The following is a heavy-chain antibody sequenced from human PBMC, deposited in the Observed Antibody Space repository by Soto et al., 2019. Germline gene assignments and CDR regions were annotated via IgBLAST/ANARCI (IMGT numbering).Heavy chain of an antibody. CDR3: ARGPLATVVTPYYFDY. D-gene: IGHD4-17*01. Sequence: SETLSLTCAVYGGSFSGYYWSWIRQPPGKGLEWIGEINHSGSTNYNPSLKSRVTISVDTSKNQFSLKLSSVTAADTAVYYCARGPLATVVTPYYFDYWGQGTLVTVSS. CDR1: GGSFSGYY. J-gene: IGHJ4*02. CDR2: INHSGST. V-gene: IGHV4-34*01.